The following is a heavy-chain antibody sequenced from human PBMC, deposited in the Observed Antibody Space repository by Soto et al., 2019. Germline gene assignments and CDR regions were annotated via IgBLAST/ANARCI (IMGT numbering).Heavy chain of an antibody. CDR2: IYYSGST. Sequence: QLQLQESGPGLVKPSETLSLTCTVSGGSISSSSYYWGWIRQPPGKGLEWIGSIYYSGSTYYNPSLKSRVTISVDTSKNQFSLKLSSVTAADTAVYYCARHDYDFWSGYHYTGFDPWGQGTLVTVSS. V-gene: IGHV4-39*01. J-gene: IGHJ5*02. CDR1: GGSISSSSYY. CDR3: ARHDYDFWSGYHYTGFDP. D-gene: IGHD3-3*01.